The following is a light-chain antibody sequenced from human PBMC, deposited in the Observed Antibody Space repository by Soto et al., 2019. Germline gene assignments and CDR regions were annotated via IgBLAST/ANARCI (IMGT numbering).Light chain of an antibody. V-gene: IGKV3-11*01. J-gene: IGKJ5*01. CDR2: EAS. Sequence: EIVFTQSPATLSLSPGERATLSCRAILSISNSLAWYQQKPGQAPRLLIYEASNRATGIPARFSGSGSGTDFTLTISSLEPEDFAVYYCQQRGEWPPGATFGQGTRLEIK. CDR1: LSISNS. CDR3: QQRGEWPPGAT.